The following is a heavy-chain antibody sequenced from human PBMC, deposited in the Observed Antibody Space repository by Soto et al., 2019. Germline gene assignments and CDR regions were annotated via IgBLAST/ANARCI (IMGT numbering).Heavy chain of an antibody. CDR1: GYTFTSYG. J-gene: IGHJ4*02. CDR3: ERGPRGYLYYDSSGYYDY. Sequence: QVQLVQSGAEVKKPGASVKVSCKASGYTFTSYGISWVRQAPGQGLEWMGWISAYNGNTNYAQKLQGRVTMTTDTSTSTAYMELRSRRSDDTAVYYCERGPRGYLYYDSSGYYDYWGQGTLVTVSS. D-gene: IGHD3-22*01. CDR2: ISAYNGNT. V-gene: IGHV1-18*01.